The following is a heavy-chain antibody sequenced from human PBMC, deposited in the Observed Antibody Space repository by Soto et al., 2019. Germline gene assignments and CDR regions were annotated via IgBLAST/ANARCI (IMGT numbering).Heavy chain of an antibody. CDR1: GFTFSSYW. D-gene: IGHD2-8*01. CDR2: INPSGSIT. V-gene: IGHV3-74*01. Sequence: EEQLVESGGGLVQPGGSLRLSCAASGFTFSSYWMHWVRQTPGKGLVWVSRINPSGSITTYADSVKGRVTISRDNAKNTLYLQMNSLRGDDTAVYYCARIPTGKYGVWNYWGQGTLVTVSS. J-gene: IGHJ4*02. CDR3: ARIPTGKYGVWNY.